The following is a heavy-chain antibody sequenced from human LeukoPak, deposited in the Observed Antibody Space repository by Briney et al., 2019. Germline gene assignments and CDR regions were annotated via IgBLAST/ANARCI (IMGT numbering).Heavy chain of an antibody. J-gene: IGHJ4*02. D-gene: IGHD1-26*01. CDR2: INIDGSNT. V-gene: IGHV3-74*01. CDR3: ATYRPEVGAEEF. Sequence: VGSLRLSCAASGFTFSSYWMNWVRQTPGKGRVWVSRINIDGSNTGYADSVKGRFTVSRVHAKHALYLQMNSVRADDTAVYYCATYRPEVGAEEFWGQGTLVTVSS. CDR1: GFTFSSYW.